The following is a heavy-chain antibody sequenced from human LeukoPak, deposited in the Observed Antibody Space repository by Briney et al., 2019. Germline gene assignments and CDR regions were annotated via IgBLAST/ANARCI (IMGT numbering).Heavy chain of an antibody. CDR1: GFSFSSYW. V-gene: IGHV3-7*01. Sequence: GGSLRRSCAASGFSFSSYWMSWVRQSPGKGLEWVANIKQDGSEKYYVDSVKGRFTISRDNARNSLFLQMNSLRAEDTAVYYCTRDIAVAGTLDYWGQGTLVTVSS. J-gene: IGHJ4*02. CDR3: TRDIAVAGTLDY. D-gene: IGHD6-19*01. CDR2: IKQDGSEK.